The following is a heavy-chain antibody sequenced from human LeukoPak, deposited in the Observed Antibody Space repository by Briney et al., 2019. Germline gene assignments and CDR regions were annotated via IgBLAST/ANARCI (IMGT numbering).Heavy chain of an antibody. J-gene: IGHJ6*03. CDR2: TYYSGSA. Sequence: SETLSLTCTVSGDSISSYQWSWIRQTPGKGLEWIGSTYYSGSANYNPSLKGRVTISVDRSENLFSLRVSPVTAADTAVYYCARWGYQVEHSPAYYYYFMDVWGKGTTVTVSS. CDR1: GDSISSYQ. D-gene: IGHD2-2*01. V-gene: IGHV4-59*01. CDR3: ARWGYQVEHSPAYYYYFMDV.